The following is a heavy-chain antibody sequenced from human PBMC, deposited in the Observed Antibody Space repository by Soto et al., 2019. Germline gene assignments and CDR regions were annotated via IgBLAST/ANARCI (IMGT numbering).Heavy chain of an antibody. CDR2: IYYSGST. J-gene: IGHJ2*01. CDR1: GGSISSYY. D-gene: IGHD5-18*01. Sequence: SETLSLTCTVSGGSISSYYWSWIRQPPGKGLEWIGYIYYSGSTNYNPSLKSRVTISVDTSKNQFSLKLSSVTAADTAVYYCARHNTAMADWYFDLWGRGTLVTVSS. V-gene: IGHV4-59*08. CDR3: ARHNTAMADWYFDL.